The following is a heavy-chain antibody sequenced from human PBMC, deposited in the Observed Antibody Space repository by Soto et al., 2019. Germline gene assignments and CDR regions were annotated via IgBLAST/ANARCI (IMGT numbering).Heavy chain of an antibody. CDR3: ARDMYSSDYFVKWFEP. D-gene: IGHD6-19*01. Sequence: QVRLVESGGGVVQPGRSLRLSCTASGFSFSSYAMYWFRQPPGKGLEWVAVISHDGIKKHYADSVKGRVTVSRDNSSRSLDLQLNSLRGEDTAMYYCARDMYSSDYFVKWFEPWGQGTLVTVSS. CDR1: GFSFSSYA. CDR2: ISHDGIKK. V-gene: IGHV3-30-3*01. J-gene: IGHJ5*02.